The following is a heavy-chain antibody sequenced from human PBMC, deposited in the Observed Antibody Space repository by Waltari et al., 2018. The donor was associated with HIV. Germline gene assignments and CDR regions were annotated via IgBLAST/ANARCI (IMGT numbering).Heavy chain of an antibody. J-gene: IGHJ3*02. CDR3: ARQGGPGAFDI. V-gene: IGHV4-59*01. CDR1: GGSISSYY. D-gene: IGHD3-16*01. Sequence: QVQLQESGPGLVKPSETLSLTCTVSGGSISSYYWSWIRQPPGKGLEWIGYIYYSGSTNYNPSLKSRVTISVDTSKNQFSLKLSSVTAADTAVYYCARQGGPGAFDIWGQGTMVTVSS. CDR2: IYYSGST.